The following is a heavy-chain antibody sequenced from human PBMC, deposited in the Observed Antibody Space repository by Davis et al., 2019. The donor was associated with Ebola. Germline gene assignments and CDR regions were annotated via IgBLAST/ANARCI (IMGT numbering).Heavy chain of an antibody. CDR2: ISWNSGSI. CDR1: VFTFSSYA. D-gene: IGHD3-10*01. V-gene: IGHV3-9*01. CDR3: AKAMVQGVKGMDV. J-gene: IGHJ6*02. Sequence: SLKISCTASVFTFSSYAMHWVRPAPGKGLEWVSGISWNSGSIGYADSVKGRFTISRDNAKNSLYLQMNRLRAEDTALYYCAKAMVQGVKGMDVWGQGTTVTVSS.